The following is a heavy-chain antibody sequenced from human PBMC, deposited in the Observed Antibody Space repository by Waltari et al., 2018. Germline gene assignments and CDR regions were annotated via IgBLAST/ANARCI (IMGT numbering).Heavy chain of an antibody. V-gene: IGHV4-59*01. J-gene: IGHJ4*02. Sequence: QVQLQESGPGLVKPSETLSLTCTVPGGSISSYYWSWIRQPPGKGLEWLGYIYYSGSTNYNPSLKSRVTMSLDTSKIQFSLKLSSVTAADTAVYYCASRGITPGTNQEYYFDSWGQGTLVTVSS. CDR2: IYYSGST. D-gene: IGHD2-8*01. CDR3: ASRGITPGTNQEYYFDS. CDR1: GGSISSYY.